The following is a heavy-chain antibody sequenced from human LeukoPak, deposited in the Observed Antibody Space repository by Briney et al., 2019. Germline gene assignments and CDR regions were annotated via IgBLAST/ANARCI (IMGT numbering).Heavy chain of an antibody. Sequence: GGSLRLSCAASGFTFSSYAMSWVRQAPGKGLEWVSGISGSGGSTYYADSVKGRFTISRDNSKNTLYLQMNSLRAEDTAVYYCAKREGNYRNYYDSGGYLDYWGQGTLVTVSS. V-gene: IGHV3-23*01. CDR1: GFTFSSYA. D-gene: IGHD3-22*01. CDR2: ISGSGGST. J-gene: IGHJ4*02. CDR3: AKREGNYRNYYDSGGYLDY.